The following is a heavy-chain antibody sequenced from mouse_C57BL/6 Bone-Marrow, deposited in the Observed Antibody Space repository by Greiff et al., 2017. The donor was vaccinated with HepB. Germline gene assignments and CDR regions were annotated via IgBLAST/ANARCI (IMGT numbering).Heavy chain of an antibody. D-gene: IGHD2-10*01. V-gene: IGHV1-81*01. CDR1: GYTFTSYG. CDR2: IYPRSGNT. J-gene: IGHJ3*01. CDR3: ARILLRFAY. Sequence: VKLQESGAELARPGASVKLSCKASGYTFTSYGISWVKQRTGQGLEWIGEIYPRSGNTYYNEKFKGKATLTADKSSSTAYMELRSLTSEDSAVYFCARILLRFAYWGQGTLVTVSA.